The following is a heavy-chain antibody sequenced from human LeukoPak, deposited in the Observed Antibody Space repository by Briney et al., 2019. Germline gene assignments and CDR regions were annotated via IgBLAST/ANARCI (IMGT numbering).Heavy chain of an antibody. CDR3: ARVGDHYHWYFDL. D-gene: IGHD3-10*01. Sequence: GGSLRLSCAASGFTVGTQYMNWVRQAPGKGLEWVSILYSGGDTYYADSVKGRFTISRDNSRNTVSLQMNSLRIEDTAVYYCARVGDHYHWYFDLWGRGTLVTVSS. V-gene: IGHV3-53*01. CDR2: LYSGGDT. CDR1: GFTVGTQY. J-gene: IGHJ2*01.